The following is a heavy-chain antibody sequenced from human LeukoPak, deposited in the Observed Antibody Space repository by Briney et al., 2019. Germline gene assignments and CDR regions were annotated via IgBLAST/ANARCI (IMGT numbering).Heavy chain of an antibody. D-gene: IGHD6-19*01. V-gene: IGHV1-18*04. CDR2: ISAYNGNT. Sequence: ASVKVSCKASGYTFTGYYMHWVRQAPGQGLEWMGWISAYNGNTNYAQKLQGRVTMTTDTSTSTAYMELRSLRSDDTDVYYCARDHRWLAPSDYWGQGTLVTVSS. J-gene: IGHJ4*02. CDR3: ARDHRWLAPSDY. CDR1: GYTFTGYY.